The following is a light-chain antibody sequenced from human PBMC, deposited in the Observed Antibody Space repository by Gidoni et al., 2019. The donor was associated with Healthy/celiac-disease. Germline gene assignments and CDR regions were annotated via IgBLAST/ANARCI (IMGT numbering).Light chain of an antibody. CDR1: NIGSKS. Sequence: SYVLTQPPLVSVAPGQTARITCGGNNIGSKSVHWYQQKPGQAPVLVVYGDSDRPSRIPERFSGSNSGTTATLTISRVEVGDEADYYCQVWDNNSAHVVFGGGTKLTVL. CDR3: QVWDNNSAHVV. CDR2: GDS. J-gene: IGLJ2*01. V-gene: IGLV3-21*02.